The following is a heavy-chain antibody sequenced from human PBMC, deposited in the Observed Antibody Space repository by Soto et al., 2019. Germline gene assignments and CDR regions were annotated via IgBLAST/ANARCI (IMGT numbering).Heavy chain of an antibody. CDR2: ISYDGTNK. CDR3: SNLVYSRGLSADF. D-gene: IGHD3-16*02. Sequence: QVQLVESGGGVVQPGRSLRLSCAASGFTFSGYGMHWVRQAPGKGLEWVALISYDGTNKYYADSVKGRFTISRDNSKNTLYLQMNSLRAEDTAVYYCSNLVYSRGLSADFWGQGTLVTVSS. CDR1: GFTFSGYG. V-gene: IGHV3-30*18. J-gene: IGHJ4*02.